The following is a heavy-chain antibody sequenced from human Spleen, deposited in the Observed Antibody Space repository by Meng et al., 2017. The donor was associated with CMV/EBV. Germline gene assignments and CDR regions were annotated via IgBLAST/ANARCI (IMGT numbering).Heavy chain of an antibody. Sequence: QVEIQESGPRLLKPSETLSLTCIVSGASIKNYHWNWVRQPDGQGLEWIGLIQVIGHTVYNPSLKSRVTVSLDASKSQFSLTLNSVTAADTATYYCAGSRPGGGACDYWGQGILVTVAS. CDR2: IQVIGHT. J-gene: IGHJ4*02. V-gene: IGHV4-4*07. CDR3: AGSRPGGGACDY. D-gene: IGHD3-16*01. CDR1: GASIKNYH.